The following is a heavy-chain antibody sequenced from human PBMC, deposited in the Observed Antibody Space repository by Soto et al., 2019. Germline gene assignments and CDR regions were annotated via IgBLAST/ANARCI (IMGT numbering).Heavy chain of an antibody. V-gene: IGHV3-23*01. D-gene: IGHD6-6*01. CDR1: GFTFSSYA. CDR2: ISGSGGST. J-gene: IGHJ4*02. CDR3: AKGSPYSSSTVFVLHY. Sequence: GGSLRLSCAASGFTFSSYAMSWVRQAPGKGLEWVSAISGSGGSTYYADSVKGRFTISRDNSKNTLYLQMNSLRAEDTAVYYCAKGSPYSSSTVFVLHYWGQGTLVTVSS.